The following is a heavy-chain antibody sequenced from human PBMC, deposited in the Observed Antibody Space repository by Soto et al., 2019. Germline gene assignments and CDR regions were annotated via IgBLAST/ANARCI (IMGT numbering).Heavy chain of an antibody. CDR3: ARSRAARLYYFDY. Sequence: PLQTLSLTCAVYGGSFSGYYWSWIRQPPGKGLEWIGEINHSGSTNYNPSLQSRVTISVDTSKNQFSLKLSSVTAADTAVYYCARSRAARLYYFDYWGQGTLVTVSS. CDR2: INHSGST. V-gene: IGHV4-34*01. D-gene: IGHD6-6*01. CDR1: GGSFSGYY. J-gene: IGHJ4*02.